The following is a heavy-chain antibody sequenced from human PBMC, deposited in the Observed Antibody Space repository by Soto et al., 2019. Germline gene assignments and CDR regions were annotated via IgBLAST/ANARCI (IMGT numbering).Heavy chain of an antibody. CDR1: GYTFPSYA. D-gene: IGHD3-16*01. Sequence: QVQLVQSGAEVKKPGASVKVSCKASGYTFPSYAMHWVRQAPGQRLEWMGWINARNGNTKYSQKFQGRVTITRDTSASTAYMELSSLRSEDTAVYYCARVIGGLYYFDYWGQGTLVTVSS. CDR2: INARNGNT. V-gene: IGHV1-3*01. CDR3: ARVIGGLYYFDY. J-gene: IGHJ4*02.